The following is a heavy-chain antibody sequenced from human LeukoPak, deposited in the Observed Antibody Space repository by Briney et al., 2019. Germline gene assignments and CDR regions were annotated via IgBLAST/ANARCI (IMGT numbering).Heavy chain of an antibody. D-gene: IGHD5-12*01. J-gene: IGHJ5*02. Sequence: SETLSLTCTVSGGSVNNYYWSWVRQPAGKGLKWIGRIYASGTTRYNPSLQSRVTMSVDMSKNQFSLKLTSVTAADTAVYFCARGLAAAYDYNWLDPWGQGILVTVSS. CDR3: ARGLAAAYDYNWLDP. CDR1: GGSVNNYY. V-gene: IGHV4-4*07. CDR2: IYASGTT.